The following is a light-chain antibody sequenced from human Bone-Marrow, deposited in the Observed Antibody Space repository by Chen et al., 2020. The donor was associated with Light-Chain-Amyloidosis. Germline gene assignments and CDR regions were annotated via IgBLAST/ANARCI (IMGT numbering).Light chain of an antibody. CDR3: QQYEYLYS. CDR2: DAS. CDR1: QDISNS. V-gene: IGKV1-33*01. J-gene: IGKJ2*03. Sequence: DIQMTQSPSSLSASVGDTVTITCQASQDISNSLNWYQHKPGKTPKLLVWDASNLETGVPSRFSGTGSGAVFTLTISSLQPEDCATYYCQQYEYLYSFGQGTKL.